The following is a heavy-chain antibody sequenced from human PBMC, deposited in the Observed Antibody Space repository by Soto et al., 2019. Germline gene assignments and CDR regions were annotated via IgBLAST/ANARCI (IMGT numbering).Heavy chain of an antibody. Sequence: GGSLRLSCAASGLTFSNFALTWVRQAPGKGLEWVSGISGSGISTDHADSVKGRFTISRDNSKNTLFLQMNSLRAEDKAICHCATPVSSACYGPQDHLDQEALHTRSS. V-gene: IGHV3-23*01. J-gene: IGHJ4*02. D-gene: IGHD6-19*01. CDR1: GLTFSNFA. CDR2: ISGSGIST. CDR3: ATPVSSACYGPQDH.